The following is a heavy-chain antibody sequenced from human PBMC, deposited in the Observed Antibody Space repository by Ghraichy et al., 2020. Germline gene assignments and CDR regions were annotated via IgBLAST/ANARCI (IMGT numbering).Heavy chain of an antibody. CDR3: TRAFNLDYFDY. J-gene: IGHJ4*02. Sequence: GGSLRLSCADSGFTFSRYWMHWVRQVPGKGLVWVSSINSDGTTTDYADFVKGRFTISRDTSGNTLHLQMNSLRAEDTAVYYCTRAFNLDYFDYWGQGILVTVSS. CDR1: GFTFSRYW. CDR2: INSDGTTT. V-gene: IGHV3-74*01.